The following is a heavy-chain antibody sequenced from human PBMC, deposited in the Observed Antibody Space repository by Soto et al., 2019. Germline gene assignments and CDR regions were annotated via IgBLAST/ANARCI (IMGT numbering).Heavy chain of an antibody. Sequence: GASVKVSCKASGYTFTSYYMHWVRQAHGQGLEWMGIINPSGGSTSYAQKFQGRVTMTRDTSTSTVYMELSSLRSEDTAVYYCARDFTKLGYCSSTSCRSKYYGMDVWGQGTTVTVSS. D-gene: IGHD2-2*01. J-gene: IGHJ6*02. CDR3: ARDFTKLGYCSSTSCRSKYYGMDV. CDR2: INPSGGST. CDR1: GYTFTSYY. V-gene: IGHV1-46*01.